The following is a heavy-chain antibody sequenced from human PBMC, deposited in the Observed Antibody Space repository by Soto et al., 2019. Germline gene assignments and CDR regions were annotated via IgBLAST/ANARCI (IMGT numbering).Heavy chain of an antibody. CDR2: ISYDGSNK. Sequence: GGSLRLSCAASGFTFSSCGMHWVRQAPGKGLEWVAVISYDGSNKYYADSVKGRFTISRDNSKNTLYLQMNSLRAEDTAVYYCAAVSSWYLFVYWGQGTLVTVSS. CDR1: GFTFSSCG. V-gene: IGHV3-30*03. D-gene: IGHD6-13*01. CDR3: AAVSSWYLFVY. J-gene: IGHJ4*02.